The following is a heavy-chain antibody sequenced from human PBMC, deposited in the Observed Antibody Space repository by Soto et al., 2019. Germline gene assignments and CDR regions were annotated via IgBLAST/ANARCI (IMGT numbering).Heavy chain of an antibody. CDR2: IYYSGST. CDR1: GGSISSSSYY. CDR3: ARCSSSRPRYYYSSDMDV. D-gene: IGHD6-6*01. J-gene: IGHJ6*03. Sequence: SETLSLTCTVSGGSISSSSYYWGWIRQPPGKGLEWIGSIYYSGSTYYNPSLKSRVTISVDTSKNQFSLKLSSVTAADTAVYYCARCSSSRPRYYYSSDMDVWGKENTVTVSS. V-gene: IGHV4-39*01.